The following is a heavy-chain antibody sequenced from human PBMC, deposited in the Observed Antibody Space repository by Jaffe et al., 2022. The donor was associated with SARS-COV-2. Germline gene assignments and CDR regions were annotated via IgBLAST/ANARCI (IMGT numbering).Heavy chain of an antibody. V-gene: IGHV3-30*18. D-gene: IGHD1-26*01. Sequence: QVQLVESGGGVVQPGRSLRLSCAASGFTFSSYGMHWVRQAPGKGLEWVAVISYDGSNKYYADSVKGRFTISRDNSKNTLYLQMNSLRAEDTAVYYCAKDAIVGATYYYYYGMDVWGQGTTVTVSS. J-gene: IGHJ6*02. CDR2: ISYDGSNK. CDR1: GFTFSSYG. CDR3: AKDAIVGATYYYYYGMDV.